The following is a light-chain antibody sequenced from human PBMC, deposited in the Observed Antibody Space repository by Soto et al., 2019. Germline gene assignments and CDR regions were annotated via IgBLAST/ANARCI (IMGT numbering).Light chain of an antibody. J-gene: IGLJ2*01. CDR1: SSDVGGYKY. Sequence: QAVVTQPRSVSGSPGQSVTISCTGTSSDVGGYKYVSWYQQHPGKVPKLMMFDVSERPSGVPDRFSGSKSGNTASLSISGLQAEDEADYYCCAYAGSYTVLFGGGTKL. CDR3: CAYAGSYTVL. CDR2: DVS. V-gene: IGLV2-11*01.